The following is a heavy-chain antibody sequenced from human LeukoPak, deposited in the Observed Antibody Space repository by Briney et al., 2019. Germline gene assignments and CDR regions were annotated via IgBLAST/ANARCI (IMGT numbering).Heavy chain of an antibody. V-gene: IGHV1-18*01. D-gene: IGHD5-12*01. Sequence: ASAKVSSKASGYTFTSYGISWVRQAPGQGLKWMGWISAYNGNTNYAQKLQGRVTMTTDTSTSTAYMELRSLRSDDTAVYYCARRDVDIVATIPRGGYYYYYYMDVWGKGTTVTISS. J-gene: IGHJ6*03. CDR1: GYTFTSYG. CDR2: ISAYNGNT. CDR3: ARRDVDIVATIPRGGYYYYYYMDV.